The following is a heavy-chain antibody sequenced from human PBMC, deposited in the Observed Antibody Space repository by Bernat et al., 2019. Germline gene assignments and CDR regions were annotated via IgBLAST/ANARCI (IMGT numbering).Heavy chain of an antibody. CDR1: GFTFSSYG. CDR3: ARVSPRGELEHDY. CDR2: IWYDGSNK. V-gene: IGHV3-33*01. D-gene: IGHD1-1*01. J-gene: IGHJ4*02. Sequence: QVQLVESGGGVVQPGRSLRLSCAASGFTFSSYGMHWVRQAPGKGLEWVAVIWYDGSNKYYADSVKGRFTISRDNSKNTLYLQMNSLRAEDTAVYYCARVSPRGELEHDYWGQGTLVTVSS.